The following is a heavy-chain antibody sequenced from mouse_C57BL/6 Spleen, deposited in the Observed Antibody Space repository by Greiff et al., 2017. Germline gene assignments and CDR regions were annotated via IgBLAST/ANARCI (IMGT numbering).Heavy chain of an antibody. CDR2: IDPSDSYT. V-gene: IGHV1-69*01. CDR1: GYTFTSYW. CDR3: ARPTSYYYGSSYYWYFDV. D-gene: IGHD1-1*01. J-gene: IGHJ1*03. Sequence: QVQLQQPGAELVMPGASVKLSCKASGYTFTSYWMHWVKQRPGQGLEWIGEIDPSDSYTNYNQKFKGKSTLTVDKSSSTAYMQLSSLTSEDSAVYYCARPTSYYYGSSYYWYFDVWGTGTTVTVSS.